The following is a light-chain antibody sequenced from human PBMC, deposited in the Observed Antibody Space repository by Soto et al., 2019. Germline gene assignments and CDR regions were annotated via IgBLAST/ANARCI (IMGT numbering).Light chain of an antibody. J-gene: IGLJ2*01. V-gene: IGLV2-8*01. CDR1: SSDVGGYNY. CDR3: SSYGGSNNVL. Sequence: QSVLTQPPSASGSPRQSVTISCTGTSSDVGGYNYVSWYQQYPAKAPTLMIYEVSKRPSGVPDRFSGSKSGNTASLTVSGLQAEDEADYYCSSYGGSNNVLFGGGTQLTVL. CDR2: EVS.